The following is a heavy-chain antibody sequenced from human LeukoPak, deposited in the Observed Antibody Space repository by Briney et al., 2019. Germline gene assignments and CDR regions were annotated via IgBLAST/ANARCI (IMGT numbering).Heavy chain of an antibody. Sequence: GSLRLSCAASGFATSRFTFTAFAMNWVRQAPGKGLEWVAAISGGDGSEKYYADSVKGRFTISKDNSKETVYLQMKSLRVEDTAIYYCATVRVWGQGTLVTVSS. CDR1: GFATSRFTFTAFA. CDR3: ATVRV. V-gene: IGHV3-23*01. D-gene: IGHD6-6*01. J-gene: IGHJ4*02. CDR2: ISGGDGSEK.